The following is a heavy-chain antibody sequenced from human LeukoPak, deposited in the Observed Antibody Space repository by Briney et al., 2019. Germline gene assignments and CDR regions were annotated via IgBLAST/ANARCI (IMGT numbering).Heavy chain of an antibody. J-gene: IGHJ5*02. CDR2: ISAYNGNT. CDR1: GYNFIGYY. D-gene: IGHD3-10*01. V-gene: IGHV1-18*01. CDR3: ARDVLLWFGSNPGWFDP. Sequence: GASVKVSCKASGYNFIGYYMHWVRQAPGQGLEWMGWISAYNGNTNYAQKLQGRVTMTTDTSTSTAYMELRSLRSDDTAVYYCARDVLLWFGSNPGWFDPWGQGTLVTVSS.